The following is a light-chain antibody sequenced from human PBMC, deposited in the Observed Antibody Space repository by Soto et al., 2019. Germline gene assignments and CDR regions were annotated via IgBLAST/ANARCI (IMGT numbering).Light chain of an antibody. Sequence: DIQLTQSPSTLSASAGDRVTITCRASQSINSWLAWYQQKPGKAPKLLVYKASSLESGVPSRFSGSGSGTEFTLTISTLQPDDFASYYCQQYEAYPLTFGEGTKVEI. CDR3: QQYEAYPLT. CDR1: QSINSW. J-gene: IGKJ4*01. CDR2: KAS. V-gene: IGKV1-5*03.